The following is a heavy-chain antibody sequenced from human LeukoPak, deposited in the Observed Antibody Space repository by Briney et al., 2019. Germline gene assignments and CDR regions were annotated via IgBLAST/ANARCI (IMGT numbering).Heavy chain of an antibody. CDR3: AKDTTKAKPGIAVAGTTGPYYFDY. Sequence: GGSLRLSCAASGFTFSSYGMHWVRQAPGKGLEWVAVISYDGSNKYYADSVQGRFTISRDNSENTLYLQMNSLRAEDTAVYDCAKDTTKAKPGIAVAGTTGPYYFDYWGQGTLVTVSS. CDR2: ISYDGSNK. D-gene: IGHD6-19*01. CDR1: GFTFSSYG. J-gene: IGHJ4*02. V-gene: IGHV3-30*18.